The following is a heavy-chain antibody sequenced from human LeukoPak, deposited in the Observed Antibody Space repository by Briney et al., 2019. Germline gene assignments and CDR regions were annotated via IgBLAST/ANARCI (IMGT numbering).Heavy chain of an antibody. Sequence: PSETLSPTCAVYGGSFSGYYWSWIRQPPGKGLEWIGEINHSGSTNYNPSLKSRVTISVDASKNQFSLKLSSVTAADTAVYYCARGRSYYESRPYFDYWGQGTLVTVSS. D-gene: IGHD3-22*01. CDR1: GGSFSGYY. CDR2: INHSGST. CDR3: ARGRSYYESRPYFDY. J-gene: IGHJ4*02. V-gene: IGHV4-34*01.